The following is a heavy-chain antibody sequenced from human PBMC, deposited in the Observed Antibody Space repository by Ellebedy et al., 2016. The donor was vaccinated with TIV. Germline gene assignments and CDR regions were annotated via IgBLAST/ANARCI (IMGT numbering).Heavy chain of an antibody. Sequence: PSETLSLTCTVSGGSLSRSSYYWGWFRQPPGKGLEWIGNIYYSGDTDYNPPLKSRVTISVDTSKNQFSLKVRSVTAADTAVYYCARNPPTYNWVDSWGQGTLVTVSS. CDR3: ARNPPTYNWVDS. V-gene: IGHV4-39*01. J-gene: IGHJ5*01. CDR2: IYYSGDT. CDR1: GGSLSRSSYY.